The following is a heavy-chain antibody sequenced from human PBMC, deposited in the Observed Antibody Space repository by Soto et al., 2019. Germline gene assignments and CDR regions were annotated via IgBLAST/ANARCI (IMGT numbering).Heavy chain of an antibody. Sequence: GGSPRLSCAASGFTFSSYGMHWVRQAPGKGLEWVAVIWYDGSNKYYADSVKGRFTISRDNSKNTLYLQMNSLRAEDTAVYYCARGSDIVVVLVAPPSDYWGQGT. CDR2: IWYDGSNK. CDR1: GFTFSSYG. D-gene: IGHD2-15*01. V-gene: IGHV3-33*01. J-gene: IGHJ4*02. CDR3: ARGSDIVVVLVAPPSDY.